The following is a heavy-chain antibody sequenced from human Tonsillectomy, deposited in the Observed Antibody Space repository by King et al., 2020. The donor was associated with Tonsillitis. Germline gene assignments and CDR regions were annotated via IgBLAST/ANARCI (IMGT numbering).Heavy chain of an antibody. CDR3: ARAPVDTAPSY. J-gene: IGHJ4*02. Sequence: VQLVESGGGLVQPGGSLRLYCAASGFTVSSSYMSWVRQAPGKGLEWGSVIFGGGTTYYVDSLKGRLTISRDNSKNTPYLQMNSLRAEDTAVYYCARAPVDTAPSYWGQGTLVTVSS. CDR2: IFGGGTT. D-gene: IGHD5-18*01. V-gene: IGHV3-66*01. CDR1: GFTVSSSY.